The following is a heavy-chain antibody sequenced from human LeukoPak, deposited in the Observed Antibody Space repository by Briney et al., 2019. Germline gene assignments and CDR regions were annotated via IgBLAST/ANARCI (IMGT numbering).Heavy chain of an antibody. J-gene: IGHJ6*02. CDR1: GFTFSSYG. D-gene: IGHD1-1*01. CDR3: ARVDGNWYYNGMDV. Sequence: GGSLRLSCAASGFTFSSYGMHWVRQAPGKGLEWVAVIWYDGSNKYYADSVKGRFTISRDNSKNTLYLQTNSLRAEDTAVYYCARVDGNWYYNGMDVWGRGTTVTVSS. CDR2: IWYDGSNK. V-gene: IGHV3-33*01.